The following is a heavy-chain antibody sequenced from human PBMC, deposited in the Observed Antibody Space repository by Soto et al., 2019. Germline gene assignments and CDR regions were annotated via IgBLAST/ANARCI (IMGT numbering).Heavy chain of an antibody. CDR1: GASISSYY. J-gene: IGHJ4*02. V-gene: IGHV4-4*07. Sequence: SETLGLTCIVSGASISSYYWSWIRQHAGKGLEGIGRIHTNGGTTYNPSLGTRVTMLAAPSKNQFSLRLSSVTAEDTAMYYCARDETPSDYFDYWGQGTLVTVSS. CDR2: IHTNGGT. CDR3: ARDETPSDYFDY.